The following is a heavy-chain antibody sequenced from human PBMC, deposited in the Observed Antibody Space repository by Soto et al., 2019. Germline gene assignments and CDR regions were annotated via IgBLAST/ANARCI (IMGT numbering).Heavy chain of an antibody. Sequence: PSGTLSLTCAVYGGSFSGYYWSWIRQPPGKGLEWIGEINHSGSTNYNPSLKSRVTISVDTSKNQFSLKLSSVTAADTAVYYCARVPSSKWELLTNYYYYGMDVWGQGATVTVSS. V-gene: IGHV4-34*01. J-gene: IGHJ6*02. CDR3: ARVPSSKWELLTNYYYYGMDV. D-gene: IGHD1-26*01. CDR1: GGSFSGYY. CDR2: INHSGST.